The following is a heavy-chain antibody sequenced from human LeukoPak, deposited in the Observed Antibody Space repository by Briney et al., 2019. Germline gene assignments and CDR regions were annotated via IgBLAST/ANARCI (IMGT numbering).Heavy chain of an antibody. Sequence: SETLSLTCTVSGGSISSYYWSWIRQPPGKGLEWIGYIYYSGSTNYNPSLKSRVTISVDTSKNQFSLKLSSVTAADTAVYYCARDYGDLGGDYYYYMDVWGKGTTVTVSS. V-gene: IGHV4-59*01. CDR2: IYYSGST. D-gene: IGHD4-17*01. CDR1: GGSISSYY. J-gene: IGHJ6*03. CDR3: ARDYGDLGGDYYYYMDV.